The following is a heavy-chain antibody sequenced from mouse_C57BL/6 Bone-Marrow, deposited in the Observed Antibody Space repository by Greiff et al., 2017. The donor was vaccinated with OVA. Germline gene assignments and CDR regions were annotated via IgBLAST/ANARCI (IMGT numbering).Heavy chain of an antibody. CDR3: ARTYYSDY. CDR2: ISYDGSN. CDR1: GYSITSGYY. V-gene: IGHV3-6*01. Sequence: VQLKQSGPGLVKPSQSLSLTCSVTGYSITSGYYWNWIRQFPGNKLEWMGYISYDGSNNYNPSLKNRISITRDTSKNQFFLKLNSVTTEDTATYYCARTYYSDYWGQGTTLTVSS. J-gene: IGHJ2*01. D-gene: IGHD2-12*01.